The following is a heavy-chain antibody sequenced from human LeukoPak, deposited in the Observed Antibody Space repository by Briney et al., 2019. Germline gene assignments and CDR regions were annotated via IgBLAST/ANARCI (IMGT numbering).Heavy chain of an antibody. CDR2: IYTSGST. CDR3: ARDGFRSMAAADHNWFDP. V-gene: IGHV4-61*02. CDR1: GGSISSGSYY. D-gene: IGHD6-13*01. J-gene: IGHJ5*02. Sequence: SQTLSLTCTVSGGSISSGSYYWSWIRQPAGKGLEWIGRIYTSGSTNYNPSLKSRVTISVDTSKNQFSLKLSSVTAADTAVYYCARDGFRSMAAADHNWFDPWGQGTLATVSS.